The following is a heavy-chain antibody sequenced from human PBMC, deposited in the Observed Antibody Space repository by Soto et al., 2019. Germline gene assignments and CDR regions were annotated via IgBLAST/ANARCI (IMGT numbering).Heavy chain of an antibody. Sequence: PGWSLRLSCAASGFTASSSYVSWVRQAPGKGLSWLSVIYAIEKTYYAASVSGRFTIPRXXXKXXXXLQXXSXXMEXPAGYYCTKDRWTFGGPFDSWGQGTLVPV. V-gene: IGHV3-53*01. CDR2: IYAIEKT. J-gene: IGHJ4*02. CDR1: GFTASSSY. D-gene: IGHD1-1*01. CDR3: TKDRWTFGGPFDS.